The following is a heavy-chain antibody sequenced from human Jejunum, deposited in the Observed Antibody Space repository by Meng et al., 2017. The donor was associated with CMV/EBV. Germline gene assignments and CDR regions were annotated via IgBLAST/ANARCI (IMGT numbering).Heavy chain of an antibody. J-gene: IGHJ5*02. Sequence: QVHVQQWVAGMLKPSETLSLTCAVYGGSFSGYYWSWIRQPPGKGLEWIGEINHSGSTNYNPSLKSRVTISVDTSKNQFSLKLSSVTAADTAVYYCARGFVKYTVTRVGNWFDPWGQGTLVTVSS. D-gene: IGHD4-17*01. V-gene: IGHV4-34*01. CDR1: GGSFSGYY. CDR2: INHSGST. CDR3: ARGFVKYTVTRVGNWFDP.